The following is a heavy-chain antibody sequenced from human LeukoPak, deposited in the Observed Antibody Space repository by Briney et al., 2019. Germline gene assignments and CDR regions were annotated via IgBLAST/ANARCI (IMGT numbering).Heavy chain of an antibody. CDR1: GFSVSSDK. CDR2: IYTEGTT. Sequence: GGSLRLSCAASGFSVSSDKMSWVRQAPGKGPEWVSVIYTEGTTCYADSVKGRFIMSSDNSKNSLYLQMNSLRAEDTAVYYCARVGEYQLLWGYFDYWGQGTLVTVSS. CDR3: ARVGEYQLLWGYFDY. D-gene: IGHD2-2*01. V-gene: IGHV3-53*01. J-gene: IGHJ4*02.